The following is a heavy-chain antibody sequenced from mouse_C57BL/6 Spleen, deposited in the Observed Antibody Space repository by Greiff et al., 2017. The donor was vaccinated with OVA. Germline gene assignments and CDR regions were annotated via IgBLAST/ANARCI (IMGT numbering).Heavy chain of an antibody. V-gene: IGHV1-82*01. D-gene: IGHD2-4*01. CDR2: IYPGDGDT. CDR1: GYAFSSSW. CDR3: ASRVRLREYYFDY. J-gene: IGHJ2*01. Sequence: QVQLKESGPELVKPGASVKISCKASGYAFSSSWMNWVKQRPGKGLEWIGRIYPGDGDTNYNGKFKGKATLTADKSSSTAYMQLSSLTSEDSAVYVCASRVRLREYYFDYWGQGTTLTVSS.